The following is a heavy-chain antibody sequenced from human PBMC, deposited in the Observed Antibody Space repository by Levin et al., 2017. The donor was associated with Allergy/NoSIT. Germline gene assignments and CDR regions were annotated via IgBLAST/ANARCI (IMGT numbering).Heavy chain of an antibody. Sequence: PGGSLRLSCAASGFTFSSYAMSWVRQAPGKGLEWVSAISGSGGSPYYADSVKGRFTISRDNSKNTLYLQMNSLGAEDTAVYYCAKDSAVAGTGSFDYWGQGTLVTVSS. D-gene: IGHD6-19*01. V-gene: IGHV3-23*01. CDR2: ISGSGGSP. CDR1: GFTFSSYA. CDR3: AKDSAVAGTGSFDY. J-gene: IGHJ4*02.